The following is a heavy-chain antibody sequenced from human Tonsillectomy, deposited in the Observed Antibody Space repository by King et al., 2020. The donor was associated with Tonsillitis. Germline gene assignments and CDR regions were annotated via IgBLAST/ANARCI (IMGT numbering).Heavy chain of an antibody. CDR3: AGDHGRIGAAGTVDY. CDR1: GYTFTGYY. Sequence: QLVQSGAEVKKPGASVKVSCKASGYTFTGYYMHWVRQAPGQGLEWMGWINPNSGGTNYAQKFQGRVTMNKDTSISTAYMELSRLRSDDTAVYYCAGDHGRIGAAGTVDYWGQGTLVTVSS. J-gene: IGHJ4*02. D-gene: IGHD6-13*01. V-gene: IGHV1-2*02. CDR2: INPNSGGT.